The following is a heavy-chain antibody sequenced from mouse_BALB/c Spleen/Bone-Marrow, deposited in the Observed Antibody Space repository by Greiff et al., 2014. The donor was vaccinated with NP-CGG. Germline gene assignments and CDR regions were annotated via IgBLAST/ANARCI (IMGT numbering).Heavy chain of an antibody. Sequence: VQLQQSGAELMKPGASVKISCKATGYTFSSYWIEWVKQRPGHGLEWIGEILPGSNSTNYNEKFKGKATFTANTSSNTAYMQLSSLTSEDSAVYYCARRRFRGCDYWGQGTTPTVSS. V-gene: IGHV1-9*01. CDR1: GYTFSSYW. CDR3: ARRRFRGCDY. CDR2: ILPGSNST. D-gene: IGHD3-3*01. J-gene: IGHJ2*01.